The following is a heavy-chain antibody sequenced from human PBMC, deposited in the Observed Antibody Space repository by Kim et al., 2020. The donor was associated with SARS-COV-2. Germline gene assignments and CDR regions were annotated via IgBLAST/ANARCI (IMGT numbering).Heavy chain of an antibody. Sequence: GGSLRLSCAASGFTFSSYAMHWVRQAPGKGLEWVAVISYDGSNKYYVDPVKGRFTISRDNSKNTLYLQMNSLRAEDTAVYYCARAWGLRWLQSLVGYFDLWGRGTLVTVSS. CDR3: ARAWGLRWLQSLVGYFDL. CDR2: ISYDGSNK. D-gene: IGHD3-16*02. J-gene: IGHJ2*01. CDR1: GFTFSSYA. V-gene: IGHV3-30*04.